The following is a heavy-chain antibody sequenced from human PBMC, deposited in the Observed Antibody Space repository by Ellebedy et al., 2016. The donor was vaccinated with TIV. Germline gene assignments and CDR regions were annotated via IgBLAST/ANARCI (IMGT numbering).Heavy chain of an antibody. CDR2: INHSGST. V-gene: IGHV4-34*01. CDR3: ARHYYDSSGYYDY. J-gene: IGHJ4*02. CDR1: GGSFSGYY. D-gene: IGHD3-22*01. Sequence: MPSETLSLTCAVYGGSFSGYYWSWIRQPPGKGLEWIGEINHSGSTNYNPSLKSRVTISVDKSKNQFSLKLSSVTAADTAVYYCARHYYDSSGYYDYWGQGTLVTVSS.